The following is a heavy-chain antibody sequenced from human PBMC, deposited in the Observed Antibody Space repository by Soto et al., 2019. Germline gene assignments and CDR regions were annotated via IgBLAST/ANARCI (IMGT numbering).Heavy chain of an antibody. CDR3: ARRARIGAQLWLPFDL. CDR1: GYTFITYG. J-gene: IGHJ4*02. D-gene: IGHD5-18*01. Sequence: ASVKVSCKASGYTFITYGVSWVRQAPGQGLEWMGWISAYNGDTNYAQNLQGRVTMTTDTSTTTAYMELSSLRSEDTAVYYCARRARIGAQLWLPFDLWAQGSLVTVSS. CDR2: ISAYNGDT. V-gene: IGHV1-18*01.